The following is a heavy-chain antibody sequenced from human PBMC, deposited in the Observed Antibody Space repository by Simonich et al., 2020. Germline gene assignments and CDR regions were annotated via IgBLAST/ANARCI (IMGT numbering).Heavy chain of an antibody. D-gene: IGHD3-9*01. CDR1: GFTFSSYW. CDR3: ARFRGRYFDWLFDY. J-gene: IGHJ4*02. Sequence: EVQLVESGGGLVQPGGSLRLSCAASGFTFSSYWVGWVSQAPGEGLEWLAKKKQDGSEKYYVDSGKGRFTISRDNAKNSLYLQMNSLRAEDTAVYYCARFRGRYFDWLFDYWGQGTLVTVSS. V-gene: IGHV3-7*01. CDR2: KKQDGSEK.